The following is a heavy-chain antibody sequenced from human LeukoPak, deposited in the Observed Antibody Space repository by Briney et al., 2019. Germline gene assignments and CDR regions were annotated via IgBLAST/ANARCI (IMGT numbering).Heavy chain of an antibody. V-gene: IGHV4-59*08. CDR1: GGSISSYY. J-gene: IGHJ4*02. CDR3: ARNRGLWFGEYFDY. D-gene: IGHD3-10*01. CDR2: IYYSGST. Sequence: SETLSLTCTVSGGSISSYYWNWIRQPPGKGLEWIGYIYYSGSTNYNPSLKSRVTISVDTSKNQFSLKLSSVTAADTAVYYCARNRGLWFGEYFDYWGQGTLVTVSS.